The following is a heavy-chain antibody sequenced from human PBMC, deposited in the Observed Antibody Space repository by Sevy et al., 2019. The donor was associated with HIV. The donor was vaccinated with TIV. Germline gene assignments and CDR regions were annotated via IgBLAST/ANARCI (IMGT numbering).Heavy chain of an antibody. CDR3: ARDKLLPVMVTMVRGALSYYFDY. Sequence: VGSLRLSCAASGFTFSSYGMHWVRQAPGTGLEWVAVIWYDGGSKYYADSVKGRFTISRDNSKNRLFLQMNSLRAEDTAVYYCARDKLLPVMVTMVRGALSYYFDYWGQGTLVTVSS. CDR2: IWYDGGSK. CDR1: GFTFSSYG. J-gene: IGHJ4*02. D-gene: IGHD3-10*01. V-gene: IGHV3-33*01.